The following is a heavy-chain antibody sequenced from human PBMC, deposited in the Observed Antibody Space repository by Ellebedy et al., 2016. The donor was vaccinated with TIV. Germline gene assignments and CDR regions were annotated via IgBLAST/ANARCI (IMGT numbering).Heavy chain of an antibody. CDR3: AEMGVRVPDAFDI. D-gene: IGHD5-24*01. CDR2: FFSGGNT. J-gene: IGHJ3*02. Sequence: PGGSLRLSCAASGFTVSSHYMSWVRQATGKGLAWVAVFFSGGNTYYADSVKGRFNISRDNSENTLYLHMNSLRGDDTAVYYCAEMGVRVPDAFDIWGKGTMVTVSS. CDR1: GFTVSSHY. V-gene: IGHV3-66*01.